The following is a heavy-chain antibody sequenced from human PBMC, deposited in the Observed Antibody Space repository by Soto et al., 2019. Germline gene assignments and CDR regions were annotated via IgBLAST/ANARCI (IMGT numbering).Heavy chain of an antibody. CDR3: TRATFDV. Sequence: PGGSLRLSCAVSGFSFSTYAMHWVRQAPGKGLEWLASIWFDGVKEYYAESVRGRFTISIDNSKNTVFLQMDTVGAEVSALYYGTRATFDVWGQGTTVTVSS. CDR2: IWFDGVKE. J-gene: IGHJ6*02. CDR1: GFSFSTYA. V-gene: IGHV3-33*01.